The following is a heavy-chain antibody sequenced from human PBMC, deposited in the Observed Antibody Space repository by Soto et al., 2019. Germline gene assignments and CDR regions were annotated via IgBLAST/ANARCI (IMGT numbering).Heavy chain of an antibody. CDR3: ARDITNFYTSDAFDI. CDR1: GLSFTTYS. Sequence: GGSLRLSCAGSGLSFTTYSMNWVRQAPGKGLEWVSYISSASSNIYYADSVKGRFTISRDNAKNSLFLQMNSLRAEDTAVYYCARDITNFYTSDAFDIWGQGTMVTVSS. CDR2: ISSASSNI. J-gene: IGHJ3*02. V-gene: IGHV3-48*01. D-gene: IGHD2-2*02.